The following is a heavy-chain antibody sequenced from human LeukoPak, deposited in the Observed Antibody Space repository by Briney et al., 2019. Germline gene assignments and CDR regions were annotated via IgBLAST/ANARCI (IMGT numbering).Heavy chain of an antibody. D-gene: IGHD4-17*01. CDR1: GDSITNDNW. J-gene: IGHJ4*02. Sequence: PSETLSLTCTVSGDSITNDNWWSWVRQPPGKGLEWIGEIYHSGGTNYNPSLKSRVTISVDKSKNQFSLNVNSLTAADTAVYYCARHDYGKGDFDYWGQGTLVTVSS. CDR2: IYHSGGT. CDR3: ARHDYGKGDFDY. V-gene: IGHV4-4*02.